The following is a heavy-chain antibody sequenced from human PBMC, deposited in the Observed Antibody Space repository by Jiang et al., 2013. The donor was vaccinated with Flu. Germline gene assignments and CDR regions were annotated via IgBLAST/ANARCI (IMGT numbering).Heavy chain of an antibody. CDR2: INPNSGGT. CDR1: GYTFTGYY. CDR3: AARKDPKYYYYYGMDV. D-gene: IGHD6-6*01. Sequence: QLVESGAEVKKPGASVKVSCKASGYTFTGYYMHWVRQAPGQGLEWMGWINPNSGGTNYAQKFQGRVTMTRDTSISTAYMELSRLRSDDTAVYYCAARKDPKYYYYYGMDVWGQGTTVTVSS. V-gene: IGHV1-2*02. J-gene: IGHJ6*02.